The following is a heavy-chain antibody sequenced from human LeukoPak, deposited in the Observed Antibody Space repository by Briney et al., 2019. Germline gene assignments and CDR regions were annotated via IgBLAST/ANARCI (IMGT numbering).Heavy chain of an antibody. CDR2: INPNSGGT. CDR1: GYTFTGYY. V-gene: IGHV1-2*02. J-gene: IGHJ4*02. Sequence: ASVKVSCKASGYTFTGYYMHWVRQAPGQGLEWMGWINPNSGGTNYAQKFQGRVTMTRDTSISTAYMELSRLRSDDTAVYYCARVPFANCSSTSCFYYFDYWGQGTLVTVSS. D-gene: IGHD2-2*01. CDR3: ARVPFANCSSTSCFYYFDY.